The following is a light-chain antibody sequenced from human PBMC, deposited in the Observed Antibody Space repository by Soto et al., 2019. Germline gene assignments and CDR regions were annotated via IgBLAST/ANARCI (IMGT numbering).Light chain of an antibody. Sequence: DIVMTQSPDSLAVSLGERATINCKSSQSVLYSSNNKNYLAWYQQKPGQPPKLLIYWASTRESGVPDRFSGSGSGTDFPLTISSLQAEDVAVYYCQRYYSAPQTFGQGTKVEIK. J-gene: IGKJ1*01. CDR3: QRYYSAPQT. V-gene: IGKV4-1*01. CDR2: WAS. CDR1: QSVLYSSNNKNY.